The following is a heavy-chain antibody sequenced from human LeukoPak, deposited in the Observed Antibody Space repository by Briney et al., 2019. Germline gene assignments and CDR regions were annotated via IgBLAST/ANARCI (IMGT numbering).Heavy chain of an antibody. CDR3: ARGSPRRYCSGGSCYLLPNQYYFDY. V-gene: IGHV4-34*01. D-gene: IGHD2-15*01. CDR1: SGSFSNYF. CDR2: FNHSGST. J-gene: IGHJ4*02. Sequence: SETLSLTCAVYSGSFSNYFWSWIREPPGKGLEWIGEFNHSGSTNYNPSLECRVTISVDASRKQFSLKVKSVPSADTAVYYCARGSPRRYCSGGSCYLLPNQYYFDYWGQGTLATVSS.